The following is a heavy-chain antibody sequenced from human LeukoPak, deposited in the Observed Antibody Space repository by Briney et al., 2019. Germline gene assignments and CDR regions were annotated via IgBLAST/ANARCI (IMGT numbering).Heavy chain of an antibody. J-gene: IGHJ4*02. CDR1: GLTFSRYA. CDR2: ISSSGANT. Sequence: GGSLRLSCAASGLTFSRYAMNWVRQAPGKGLEWVSRISSSGANTYYTDSVKGRFTSSRDNSKNTLYLQMNSLRDEDTAVYYCAKPPYFDNRGYKYYFDYWGQGTLVTVSS. CDR3: AKPPYFDNRGYKYYFDY. D-gene: IGHD3-22*01. V-gene: IGHV3-23*01.